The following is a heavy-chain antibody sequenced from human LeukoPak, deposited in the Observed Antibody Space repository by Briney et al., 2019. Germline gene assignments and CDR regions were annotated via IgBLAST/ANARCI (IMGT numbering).Heavy chain of an antibody. CDR2: IDPNSGGT. CDR3: AREGIAVAGTAGY. D-gene: IGHD6-19*01. J-gene: IGHJ4*02. Sequence: EASVKVSCKASGYTFTAYYIHWVRQAPGQGLEWMGWIDPNSGGTNYVQKFQGRVTMTRDTSISAVYMELSRLRSDDTAVYYCAREGIAVAGTAGYWGQGTLVTVSS. CDR1: GYTFTAYY. V-gene: IGHV1-2*02.